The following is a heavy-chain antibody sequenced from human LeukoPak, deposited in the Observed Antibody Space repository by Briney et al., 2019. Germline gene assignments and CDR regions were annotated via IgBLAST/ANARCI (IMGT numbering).Heavy chain of an antibody. Sequence: GGSLRLSCAASGSTFSSYWMSWVRQAPGKGLEWVANIKQDGSEKYYVDSVKGRFTISRDNAKSSLYLQMNTLRAEDTAVYYCARVSTGGGGIDYWGQGTLVTVSS. D-gene: IGHD3-16*01. V-gene: IGHV3-7*01. CDR2: IKQDGSEK. CDR1: GSTFSSYW. J-gene: IGHJ4*02. CDR3: ARVSTGGGGIDY.